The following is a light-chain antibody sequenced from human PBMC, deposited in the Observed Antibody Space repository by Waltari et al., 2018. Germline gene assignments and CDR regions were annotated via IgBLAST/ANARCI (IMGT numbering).Light chain of an antibody. V-gene: IGKV1-33*01. CDR2: RTT. J-gene: IGKJ2*01. Sequence: DIQLTQSPSSLAASVGDRVTLTCRASQDIGGYLNWYQHQPGRAPKLLIYRTTIFTTGVPSRFSGGASRTDYTLTITNLQPEDIATYYCQYYDNLPMFTFGPGTKVEIK. CDR1: QDIGGY. CDR3: QYYDNLPMFT.